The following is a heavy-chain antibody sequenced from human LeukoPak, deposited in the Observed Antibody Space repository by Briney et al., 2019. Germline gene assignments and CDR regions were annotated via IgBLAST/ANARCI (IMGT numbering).Heavy chain of an antibody. CDR2: IYYSGGT. D-gene: IGHD6-19*01. CDR3: ARHVSGWYYFDY. Sequence: SETLSLTCTVSGGSISSSSYYWGWIRQPPGKGLEWIGSIYYSGGTYYNPSLKSRVTISVDTSKSQFSLKLSSVTAADTAVYYCARHVSGWYYFDYWGQGTLVTVSS. J-gene: IGHJ4*02. V-gene: IGHV4-39*01. CDR1: GGSISSSSYY.